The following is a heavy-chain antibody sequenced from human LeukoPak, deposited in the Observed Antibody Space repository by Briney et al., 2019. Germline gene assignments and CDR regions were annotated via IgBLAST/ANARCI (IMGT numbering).Heavy chain of an antibody. V-gene: IGHV3-20*04. CDR2: INWNGGST. J-gene: IGHJ3*02. Sequence: GGSLRLSCAASGFTFDDYGMSWVRQAPGKGLEWVSGINWNGGSTGYADSVKGRFTISRDNAKNSLYLQMNSLRAEDTALYYCARGGRLTMIWNGAFDIWGQGTMVTVSS. CDR1: GFTFDDYG. D-gene: IGHD3-22*01. CDR3: ARGGRLTMIWNGAFDI.